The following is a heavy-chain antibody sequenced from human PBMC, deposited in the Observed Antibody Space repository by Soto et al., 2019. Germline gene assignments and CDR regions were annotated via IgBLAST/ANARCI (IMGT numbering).Heavy chain of an antibody. Sequence: SETRSLTCTVSGGSISSYYWSWIRQPPGKGLEWIGYIYYSGSTNYNPSLKSRVTISVDTSKNQFSLKLTSVTAADTAVYYCAARLVERYRIDFWGQGTLVTVSS. CDR1: GGSISSYY. V-gene: IGHV4-59*03. CDR2: IYYSGST. J-gene: IGHJ4*02. D-gene: IGHD3-3*01. CDR3: AARLVERYRIDF.